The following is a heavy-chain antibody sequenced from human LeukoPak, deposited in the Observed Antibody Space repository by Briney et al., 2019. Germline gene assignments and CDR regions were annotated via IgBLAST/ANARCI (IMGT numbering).Heavy chain of an antibody. V-gene: IGHV3-72*01. Sequence: PGGSLRLSCAASGFTFIDHYMDWVRQAPGKGLEWIGRIRNKANSYTTEYAASVKGRFTVSRDDSKNSLFLQMSSLESEDTAVYCCARRNSVTQGLDNWGQGTLVSVSS. CDR3: ARRNSVTQGLDN. CDR1: GFTFIDHY. J-gene: IGHJ4*02. CDR2: IRNKANSYTT. D-gene: IGHD5/OR15-5a*01.